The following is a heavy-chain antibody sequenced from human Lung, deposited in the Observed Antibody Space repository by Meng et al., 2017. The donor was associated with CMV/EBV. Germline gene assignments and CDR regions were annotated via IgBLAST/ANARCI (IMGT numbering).Heavy chain of an antibody. CDR3: AREARGGGYCSSTSCYESYFDY. CDR2: ISYDGSNK. D-gene: IGHD2-2*01. Sequence: SLKISCAASGFTFSSYAMHWVRQAPGKGLEWVAVISYDGSNKYYADSVKGRFTISRDNSKNTLYLQMNSLRAEDTAVYYCAREARGGGYCSSTSCYESYFDYWGQGTLVTVSS. J-gene: IGHJ4*02. V-gene: IGHV3-30-3*01. CDR1: GFTFSSYA.